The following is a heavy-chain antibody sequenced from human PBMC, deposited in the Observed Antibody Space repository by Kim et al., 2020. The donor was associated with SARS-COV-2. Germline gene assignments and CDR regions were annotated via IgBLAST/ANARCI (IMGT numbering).Heavy chain of an antibody. CDR3: TKYSGRNPFDY. CDR2: T. D-gene: IGHD1-26*01. Sequence: TNYPQKFPGRVTMTRDTSTSTVYMELSSLRSEDTAVYYCTKYSGRNPFDYWGQGTLVTVSS. V-gene: IGHV1-46*01. J-gene: IGHJ4*02.